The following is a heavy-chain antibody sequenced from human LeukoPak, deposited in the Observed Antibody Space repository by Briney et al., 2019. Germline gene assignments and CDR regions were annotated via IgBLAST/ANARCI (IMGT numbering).Heavy chain of an antibody. D-gene: IGHD1-26*01. Sequence: GGSLRLSCAASGFTFSSYAMSWVRQAPGKGLEWVSAIHSTGDTTFYAVSVKGRFTISRDNSKNTLYLQMNSLRAEDTAIYYCAKEVYSGTYYSDYWGQGTLVTVSS. CDR3: AKEVYSGTYYSDY. CDR2: IHSTGDTT. J-gene: IGHJ4*02. CDR1: GFTFSSYA. V-gene: IGHV3-23*01.